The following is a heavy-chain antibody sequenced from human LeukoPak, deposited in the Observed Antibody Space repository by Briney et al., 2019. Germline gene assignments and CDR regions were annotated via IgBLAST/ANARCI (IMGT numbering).Heavy chain of an antibody. J-gene: IGHJ4*02. CDR1: GGTFSSYA. CDR3: ARVLSGSWLWF. V-gene: IGHV1-69*04. D-gene: IGHD5-18*01. CDR2: IIPILGIA. Sequence: GASVKVSCKASGGTFSSYAISWVRQAPGQGLEWMGRIIPILGIANYAQKFQGRVTITADKSTSTAYMELSSLRSEDTAVYYCARVLSGSWLWFWGQGTLVTVSS.